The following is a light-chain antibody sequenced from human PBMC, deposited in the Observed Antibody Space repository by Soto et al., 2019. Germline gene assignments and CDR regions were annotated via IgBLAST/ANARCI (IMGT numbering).Light chain of an antibody. J-gene: IGLJ2*01. CDR1: SCNIENNY. CDR3: GTWDVSLNIVV. CDR2: DNN. Sequence: QSVLTQPPSVSAAPGQKVTISCSGSSCNIENNYVSSYQHLPRTAPKLLIYDNNKRPSGIPDRFSGSKSGTSATLGITGLQTGDEADYYCGTWDVSLNIVVFGGGTKVTVL. V-gene: IGLV1-51*01.